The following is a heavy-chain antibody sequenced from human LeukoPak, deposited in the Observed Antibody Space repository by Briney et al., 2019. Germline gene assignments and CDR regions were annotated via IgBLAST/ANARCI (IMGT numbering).Heavy chain of an antibody. CDR3: ARGPSYCGGDCYYYFDY. CDR2: IKEDGSEK. V-gene: IGHV3-7*01. Sequence: GGSLRLSCAASGFTFSRHWMSWVRRAPGKGLEWVANIKEDGSEKDYVDSVKGRFTISRDNAKNSLYLQMNSLRAEDTAVYYCARGPSYCGGDCYYYFDYWGQGTLVAVSS. CDR1: GFTFSRHW. D-gene: IGHD2-21*01. J-gene: IGHJ4*02.